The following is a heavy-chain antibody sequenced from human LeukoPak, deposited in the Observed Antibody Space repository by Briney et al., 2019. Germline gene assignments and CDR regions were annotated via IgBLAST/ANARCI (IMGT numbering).Heavy chain of an antibody. CDR2: ISNNGGTT. CDR1: GFTFSSYA. CDR3: ARVDGSGSYYDY. J-gene: IGHJ4*02. D-gene: IGHD3-10*01. Sequence: SGGSLRLSCAASGFTFSSYAMHWVRQAPGKGLEYVSAISNNGGTTYYANSVGGRFTISRDNSKNTLYLQMGSLRAEDKAVYYCARVDGSGSYYDYWGQGTLVTVSS. V-gene: IGHV3-64*01.